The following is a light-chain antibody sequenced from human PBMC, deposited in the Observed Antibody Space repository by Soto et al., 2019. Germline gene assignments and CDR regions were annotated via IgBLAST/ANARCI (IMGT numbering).Light chain of an antibody. CDR3: CSYAAGV. Sequence: QSALTQPASVSGSPGQSITISCTGTSSDVGSYNLVSWYQQHPGKAPKLMIYEVSKRPSGVSNRFSGSKSGNTASLTISGLQAEDEADYYCCSYAAGVFGTQTKVTVL. J-gene: IGLJ1*01. CDR2: EVS. CDR1: SSDVGSYNL. V-gene: IGLV2-23*02.